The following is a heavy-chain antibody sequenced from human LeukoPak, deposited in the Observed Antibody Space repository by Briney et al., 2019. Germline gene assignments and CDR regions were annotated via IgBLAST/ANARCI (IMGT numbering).Heavy chain of an antibody. V-gene: IGHV3-48*03. CDR2: ISSSGSTI. Sequence: GGSLRLSCAASGFTFSSYEMNWVRQAPGKGLEWVSYISSSGSTIYYADSVKGRFTISRDNAKNSLYLQMNSLRAEDTAVYYCARVVGIAAAGTWFDPWGRGTLVTVSS. D-gene: IGHD6-13*01. CDR3: ARVVGIAAAGTWFDP. J-gene: IGHJ5*02. CDR1: GFTFSSYE.